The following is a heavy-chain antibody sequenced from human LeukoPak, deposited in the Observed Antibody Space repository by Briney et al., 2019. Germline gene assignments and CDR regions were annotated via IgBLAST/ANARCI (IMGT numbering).Heavy chain of an antibody. J-gene: IGHJ4*02. V-gene: IGHV1-18*01. CDR2: ISVYDGNT. CDR3: VRARGDRSGYYRY. CDR1: GYTFTKYG. D-gene: IGHD3-22*01. Sequence: ASVKVCCKTSGYTFTKYGISWVRQAPGQGPEWMGWISVYDGNTNYAQKLQDRLTLTTDTSTDTAHMELRSLRSDDTAVYYCVRARGDRSGYYRYWGQGTLVTVSS.